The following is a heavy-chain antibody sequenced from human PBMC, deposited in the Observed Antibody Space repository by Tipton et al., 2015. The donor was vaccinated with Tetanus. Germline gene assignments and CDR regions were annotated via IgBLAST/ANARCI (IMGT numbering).Heavy chain of an antibody. Sequence: TLFLTCTVSGGSISSYYWSWIRQPPGKGLEWIGYIYYSGSTNYNPSLKSRVTISVDTSKNQFSLKLSSVTAADTAVYYCARGGRYDYGVQGWFDPWGQGTLVTVSS. CDR1: GGSISSYY. CDR3: ARGGRYDYGVQGWFDP. V-gene: IGHV4-59*01. D-gene: IGHD4-17*01. J-gene: IGHJ5*02. CDR2: IYYSGST.